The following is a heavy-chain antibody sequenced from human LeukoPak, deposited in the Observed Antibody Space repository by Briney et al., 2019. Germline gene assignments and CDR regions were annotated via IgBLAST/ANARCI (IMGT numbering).Heavy chain of an antibody. CDR1: GFTFSSYS. CDR3: ARVLYYYDSSGYSAFDI. Sequence: GGSLRLSCAASGFTFSSYSMNWVRQAPGKGLQWVSGINWNGGSTGYADSVKGRFTISRDNAKNSLYLQMNSLRAEDTALYHCARVLYYYDSSGYSAFDIWGQGTMVTVSS. CDR2: INWNGGST. V-gene: IGHV3-20*01. D-gene: IGHD3-22*01. J-gene: IGHJ3*02.